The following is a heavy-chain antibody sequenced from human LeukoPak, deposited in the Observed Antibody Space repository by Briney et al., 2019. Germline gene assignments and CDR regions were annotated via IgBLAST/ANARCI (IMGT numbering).Heavy chain of an antibody. CDR2: IRSKTFGGTT. D-gene: IGHD5-18*01. V-gene: IGHV3-49*03. J-gene: IGHJ4*02. Sequence: PGRSLRLSCTSSGFTLGTYAVSWFRQAPGKGLEWVAFIRSKTFGGTTEYAASVKGRFTISRDDSKSIAYLQMNSLKTEDTAVYYCTRYSGRTDYWGQGTLVSVSS. CDR1: GFTLGTYA. CDR3: TRYSGRTDY.